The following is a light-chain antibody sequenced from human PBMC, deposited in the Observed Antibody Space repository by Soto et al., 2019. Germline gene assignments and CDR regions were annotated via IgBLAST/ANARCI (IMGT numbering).Light chain of an antibody. CDR3: QHYGSLVLT. Sequence: EIVLTQSPGTLSLSPGERATLSCRASQSVSSTYLAWYQQKPGQAPRLLIYGASSRATGIPDRFSGSGSGTDFTLTISRLEPEDFAVYXXQHYGSLVLTFGGGTKVEIK. J-gene: IGKJ4*01. V-gene: IGKV3-20*01. CDR1: QSVSSTY. CDR2: GAS.